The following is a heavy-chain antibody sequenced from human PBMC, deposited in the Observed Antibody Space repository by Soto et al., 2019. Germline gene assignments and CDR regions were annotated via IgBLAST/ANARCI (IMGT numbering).Heavy chain of an antibody. CDR3: ARDIGMPPWFDP. D-gene: IGHD1-26*01. Sequence: VASVKVSCKASGGTFSSYAISWVRQAPGQGLEWMGGIIPIFGTANYAQKFQGRVTITADESTSTAYMELSSLRSEDTAVYYCARDIGMPPWFDPWGQGTLVTVSS. CDR1: GGTFSSYA. V-gene: IGHV1-69*13. CDR2: IIPIFGTA. J-gene: IGHJ5*02.